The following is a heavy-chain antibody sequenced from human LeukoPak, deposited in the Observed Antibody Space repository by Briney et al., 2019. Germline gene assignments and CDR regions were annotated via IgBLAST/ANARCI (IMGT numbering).Heavy chain of an antibody. J-gene: IGHJ3*02. CDR1: GFTVSSNY. D-gene: IGHD4-17*01. CDR3: ASTVTTRMAFDI. V-gene: IGHV3-66*01. CDR2: IYSGGST. Sequence: GGSLRLSCAASGFTVSSNYMSWVRQAPGKGLEWASVIYSGGSTYYADSVKGRFTISRDNSKNTLYLQMNSLRAEDTAVYYCASTVTTRMAFDIWGRGTMVTVSS.